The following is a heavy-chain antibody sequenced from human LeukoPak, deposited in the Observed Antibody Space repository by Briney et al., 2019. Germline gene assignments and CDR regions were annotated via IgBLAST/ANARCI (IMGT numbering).Heavy chain of an antibody. CDR2: IKPNSGGT. CDR3: AGDMVRSTYFDY. V-gene: IGHV1-2*02. Sequence: ASVKVSCKASGYTFTGYYMHWVRQAPGQGLEWMGWIKPNSGGTKYSQKFQGRVTMTRDTSISTAYMELSRLSSDDTAVYYCAGDMVRSTYFDYWGQGTLVTVSS. J-gene: IGHJ4*02. D-gene: IGHD3-10*01. CDR1: GYTFTGYY.